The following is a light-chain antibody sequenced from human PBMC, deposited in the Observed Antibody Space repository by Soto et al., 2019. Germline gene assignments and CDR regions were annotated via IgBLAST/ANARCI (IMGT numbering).Light chain of an antibody. V-gene: IGLV2-14*03. Sequence: QSVLTQPTSVSGSPGQTITISCTGNHNDIGAYDYVSWYQQHPGRAPRLLIHGVTTRPSGISDRFSASKSGLTASLTISGLQPEDDSDYYCSSFTSTRIYVFGPGTKVTVL. CDR2: GVT. CDR3: SSFTSTRIYV. J-gene: IGLJ1*01. CDR1: HNDIGAYDY.